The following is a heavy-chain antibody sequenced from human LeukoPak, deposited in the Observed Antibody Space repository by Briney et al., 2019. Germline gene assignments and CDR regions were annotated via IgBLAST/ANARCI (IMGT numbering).Heavy chain of an antibody. J-gene: IGHJ4*02. CDR3: ARGRSVAPLDY. Sequence: SQTLSLTCTVSGGSITSAGYSWGWIRQPAGKGLEWIGRIYSSGSTNSNPSLKSRVTISVDTSKNQFSLKLSSVTAADTAVYYCARGRSVAPLDYWGQGTLVTVSS. CDR2: IYSSGST. V-gene: IGHV4-61*02. CDR1: GGSITSAGYS. D-gene: IGHD3-10*01.